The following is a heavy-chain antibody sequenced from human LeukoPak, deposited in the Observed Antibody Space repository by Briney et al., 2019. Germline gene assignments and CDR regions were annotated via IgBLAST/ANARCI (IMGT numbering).Heavy chain of an antibody. CDR2: ISMNVQTT. J-gene: IGHJ4*02. CDR3: VREGLERRINFDY. CDR1: GFTFTSHV. D-gene: IGHD1-1*01. V-gene: IGHV3-64D*06. Sequence: GGSLRLSCSASGFTFTSHVMHWVRQAPGKGLQYVSGISMNVQTTYYAGSVKGRFTISRDSSKNTVYLQMNSLTAEDTAVYYCVREGLERRINFDYWGQGTLVSVSS.